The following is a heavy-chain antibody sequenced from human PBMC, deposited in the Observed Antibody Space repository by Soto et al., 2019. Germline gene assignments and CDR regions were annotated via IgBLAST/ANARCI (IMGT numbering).Heavy chain of an antibody. V-gene: IGHV3-66*01. CDR3: ARAGYYYGSAPDETYYGMDV. CDR1: GFTVSSNY. D-gene: IGHD3-10*01. Sequence: PGGSLRLSCAASGFTVSSNYMSWFRQAPGKGLEWVSVIYSGGSTYYADSVKGRFTISRDNSKNTLYLQMNSLRAEDTAVYYCARAGYYYGSAPDETYYGMDVWGQGTTVTVSS. J-gene: IGHJ6*02. CDR2: IYSGGST.